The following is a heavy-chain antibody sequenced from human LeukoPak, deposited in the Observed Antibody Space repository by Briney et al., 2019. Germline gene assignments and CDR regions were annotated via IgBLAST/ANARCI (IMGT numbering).Heavy chain of an antibody. D-gene: IGHD3-3*01. Sequence: SETLSLTCAVYGGSFSGYYWSWIRQPPGKGLEWIGEINHSGSTNYNPSLKSRVTISVDTSKNQFSLKLSSVTAADTAVYYCARSGYYDFWSGYPPFDYWGQGTLVTVSS. CDR1: GGSFSGYY. V-gene: IGHV4-34*01. J-gene: IGHJ4*02. CDR3: ARSGYYDFWSGYPPFDY. CDR2: INHSGST.